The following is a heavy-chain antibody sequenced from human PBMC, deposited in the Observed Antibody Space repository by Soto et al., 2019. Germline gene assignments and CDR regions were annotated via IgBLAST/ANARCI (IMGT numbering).Heavy chain of an antibody. CDR1: GGSISSGGYY. V-gene: IGHV4-31*03. Sequence: SETLSLTCTVSGGSISSGGYYWSWIRQHPGKGLEWVGYSYYTGSSYYNPSLKSRVTISVDAPKNQLSLRLASVTAADTAVYYCARDLRGYSRYDYLDYWGQGIPVTVSS. J-gene: IGHJ4*02. D-gene: IGHD5-12*01. CDR3: ARDLRGYSRYDYLDY. CDR2: SYYTGSS.